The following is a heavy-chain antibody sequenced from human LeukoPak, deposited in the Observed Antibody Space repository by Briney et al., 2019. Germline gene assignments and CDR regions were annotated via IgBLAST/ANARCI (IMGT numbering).Heavy chain of an antibody. CDR3: AKDYYGSGSYYGSRGNFDY. D-gene: IGHD3-10*01. V-gene: IGHV1-2*02. Sequence: ASVKVSCKASGYTFTGYYMHWVRQAPGQGLEWMGWINPNSGGTNYAQKFQGRVTMTRDTSISTAYMELSRLRSDDTAVYYCAKDYYGSGSYYGSRGNFDYWGQGTLVTVSS. CDR1: GYTFTGYY. J-gene: IGHJ4*02. CDR2: INPNSGGT.